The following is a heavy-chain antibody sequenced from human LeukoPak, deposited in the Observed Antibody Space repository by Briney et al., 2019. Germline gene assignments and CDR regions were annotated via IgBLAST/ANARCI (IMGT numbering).Heavy chain of an antibody. CDR3: ARDVAYYYDSSGYRLLYYYYYMDV. V-gene: IGHV1-2*02. CDR1: GYTFTGYY. Sequence: GASVKVSCKASGYTFTGYYMHWVRQAPGQGLEWMGWMNPNSGGTNYAQKFQGRVTMTRDTSISTAYMELSRLRSDDTAVYYCARDVAYYYDSSGYRLLYYYYYMDVWGKGTTVTVSS. D-gene: IGHD3-22*01. CDR2: MNPNSGGT. J-gene: IGHJ6*03.